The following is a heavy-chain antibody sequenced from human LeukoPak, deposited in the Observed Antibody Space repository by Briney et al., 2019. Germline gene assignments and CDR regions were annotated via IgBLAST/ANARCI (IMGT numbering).Heavy chain of an antibody. V-gene: IGHV1-2*04. CDR2: VNPNNGDT. CDR1: GFTFTDYF. CDR3: TRDSPGSGWFDY. D-gene: IGHD1-1*01. J-gene: IGHJ5*01. Sequence: ASVKVSCRASGFTFTDYFIHWVRQAPGQGLEWMGWVNPNNGDTNYPEKFQGWVTMTRDTSISTAYLELSRLNSDDTAVYYCTRDSPGSGWFDYWGRGTLVTVSS.